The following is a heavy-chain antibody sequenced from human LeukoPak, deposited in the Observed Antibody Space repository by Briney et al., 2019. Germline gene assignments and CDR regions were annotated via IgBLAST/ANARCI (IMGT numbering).Heavy chain of an antibody. CDR1: GYTFTGYY. CDR3: ARVPAEGYCSSTSCSEVQH. D-gene: IGHD2-2*01. Sequence: GASVKVSCRASGYTFTGYYMHWVRQAPGQGLEWMGWINPNSGGTNYAQKFQGRVTMTRDTSISTAYMELSRLRSDDTAVYYCARVPAEGYCSSTSCSEVQHWGQGTLVTVSS. J-gene: IGHJ1*01. V-gene: IGHV1-2*02. CDR2: INPNSGGT.